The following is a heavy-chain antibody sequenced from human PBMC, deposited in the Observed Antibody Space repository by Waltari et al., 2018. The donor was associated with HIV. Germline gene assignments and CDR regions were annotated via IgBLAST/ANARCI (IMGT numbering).Heavy chain of an antibody. CDR1: GGSISSSSYY. CDR3: ARAGGYSSGWSSPYNWFDP. V-gene: IGHV4-39*07. CDR2: IYYSGST. D-gene: IGHD6-19*01. Sequence: QLQLQESGPGLVKPSETLSLTCTVPGGSISSSSYYWGWIRQPPAKGLEWIGSIYYSGSTYYNPSLKSRVTISVDTSKNQFSLKLSSVTAADTAVYYCARAGGYSSGWSSPYNWFDPWGQGTLVTVSS. J-gene: IGHJ5*02.